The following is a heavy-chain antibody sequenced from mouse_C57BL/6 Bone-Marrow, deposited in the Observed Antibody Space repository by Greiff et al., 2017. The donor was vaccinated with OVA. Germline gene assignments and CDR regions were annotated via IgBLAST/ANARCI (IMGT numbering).Heavy chain of an antibody. Sequence: VKLVESGPGLVQPSQSLSITCTVSGFSLTSYGVHWVRQSPGKGLEWLGVIWRGGSTDYNAAFMSRLSITKDNSKSQVFFKMNSLQADDTAIYYCAKKDGNYFYAMDYWGQGTSVTVSS. CDR1: GFSLTSYG. CDR2: IWRGGST. J-gene: IGHJ4*01. D-gene: IGHD2-1*01. CDR3: AKKDGNYFYAMDY. V-gene: IGHV2-5*01.